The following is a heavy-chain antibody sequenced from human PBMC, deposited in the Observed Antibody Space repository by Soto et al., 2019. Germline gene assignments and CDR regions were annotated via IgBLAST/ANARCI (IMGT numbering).Heavy chain of an antibody. Sequence: VQLLESGGGLVQPGGSLRLSCVVSEVTFSSYAMSWVRQAPGKGLEWVSVISGSGGSTYYADSVKGRFTISRDNSQNTPHPQMNSLGAEDRAVYYCAKAELRYYDWLLPPDYWGQETLVTVSS. J-gene: IGHJ4*02. CDR2: ISGSGGST. V-gene: IGHV3-23*01. CDR3: AKAELRYYDWLLPPDY. CDR1: EVTFSSYA. D-gene: IGHD3-9*01.